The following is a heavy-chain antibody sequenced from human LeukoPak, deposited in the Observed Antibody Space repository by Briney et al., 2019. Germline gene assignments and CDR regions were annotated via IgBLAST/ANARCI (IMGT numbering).Heavy chain of an antibody. V-gene: IGHV4-39*01. Sequence: SETLSLTCTVSGDSIRSTSYYWGWIRQPPGKGLEWIGNIYYSGTTQYKPSLKSRVTISVDTSKNQLSLKLTSVTAADTAVYYCAGGRWHYSDSTGYYLDIWGQGTMVTVSS. D-gene: IGHD3-22*01. CDR1: GDSIRSTSYY. CDR2: IYYSGTT. CDR3: AGGRWHYSDSTGYYLDI. J-gene: IGHJ3*02.